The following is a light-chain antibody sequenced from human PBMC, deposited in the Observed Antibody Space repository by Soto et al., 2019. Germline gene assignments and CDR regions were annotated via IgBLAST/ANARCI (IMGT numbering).Light chain of an antibody. CDR3: FSYAGDSVYV. CDR1: NSDVGSYNL. Sequence: QSALTQPASVSGSPRQSITISCTGTNSDVGSYNLVSWFQQHPGKAPKLVIYEVTKRPSGVSDRFSGSKSGNTASLTISGLQAEEEADYYCFSYAGDSVYVFGTGAKV. CDR2: EVT. V-gene: IGLV2-23*02. J-gene: IGLJ1*01.